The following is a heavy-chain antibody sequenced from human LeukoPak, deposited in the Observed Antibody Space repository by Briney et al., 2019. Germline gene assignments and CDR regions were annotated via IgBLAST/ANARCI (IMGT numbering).Heavy chain of an antibody. CDR2: MNPNSGNT. CDR1: VYPFIKYD. Sequence: GASVKVSCKGPVYPFIKYDINWVRQATGQGREWMGWMNPNSGNTDYAQKFQGRVTITRHTSISTAYMELSSLRSEDTAVYYCARGRATVTTHWVNPWGQGTLVTVSS. J-gene: IGHJ5*02. CDR3: ARGRATVTTHWVNP. D-gene: IGHD4-11*01. V-gene: IGHV1-8*03.